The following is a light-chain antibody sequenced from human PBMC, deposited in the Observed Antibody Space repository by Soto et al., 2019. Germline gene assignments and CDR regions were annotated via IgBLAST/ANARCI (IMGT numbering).Light chain of an antibody. J-gene: IGKJ1*01. Sequence: DIMLTQSPASLSAGVLDRVSITCRASQSISSFLNWYQQKPGKAPKLLIYAASSLRSGVPSRFSGGGSGTDFTLTISSLQPADFATYYCQQTYSAWTFGQGTKVDIK. CDR2: AAS. CDR1: QSISSF. CDR3: QQTYSAWT. V-gene: IGKV1-39*01.